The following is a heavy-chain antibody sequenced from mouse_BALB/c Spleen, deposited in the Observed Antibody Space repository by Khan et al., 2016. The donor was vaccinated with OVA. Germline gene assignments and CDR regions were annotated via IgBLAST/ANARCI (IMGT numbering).Heavy chain of an antibody. D-gene: IGHD1-1*01. V-gene: IGHV3-2*02. CDR3: ERSMTNTTVVATDLDY. CDR2: ISYSGRT. Sequence: EVQLQESGPGLVKPSQSLSLTCTVTGYSITSDYAWNWIRQFPGNKLEWVGYISYSGRTSYNPSLKSRISITRDTSKNPFFLQLSSVTTEDTATYCCERSMTNTTVVATDLDYWGQGTTLTVSS. J-gene: IGHJ2*01. CDR1: GYSITSDYA.